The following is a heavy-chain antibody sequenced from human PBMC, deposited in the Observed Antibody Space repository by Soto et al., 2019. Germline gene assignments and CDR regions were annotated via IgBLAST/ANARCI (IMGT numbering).Heavy chain of an antibody. Sequence: EVQLVESGGGLVKPGGSLRLSCAASGFTFSNAWMSWVRQAPGKGLEWVGRIKSKTDGGTTDYAAPVKGRFTISRDDSKDTLYLQMNRLKTEDTAVYYCTTDPGANIVVVTANYYGMDVWGQGTTVTVSS. CDR1: GFTFSNAW. D-gene: IGHD2-21*02. CDR3: TTDPGANIVVVTANYYGMDV. CDR2: IKSKTDGGTT. V-gene: IGHV3-15*01. J-gene: IGHJ6*02.